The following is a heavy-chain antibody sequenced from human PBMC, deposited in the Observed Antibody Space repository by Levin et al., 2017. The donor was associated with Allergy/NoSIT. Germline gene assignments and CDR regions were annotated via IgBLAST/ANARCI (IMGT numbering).Heavy chain of an antibody. D-gene: IGHD6-25*01. J-gene: IGHJ4*02. Sequence: PSETLSLTCAASGFSFSSYSMNWVRQAPGKGLQWVSYISSSSSTMYYADSVKGRFTISRDNAKNSLYLQMNSLRDEDTAVYYCERSATLDYWGQGTLVTVSA. CDR3: ERSATLDY. CDR1: GFSFSSYS. V-gene: IGHV3-48*02. CDR2: ISSSSSTM.